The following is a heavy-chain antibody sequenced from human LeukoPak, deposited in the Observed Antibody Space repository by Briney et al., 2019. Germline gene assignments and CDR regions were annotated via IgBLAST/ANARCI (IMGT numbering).Heavy chain of an antibody. D-gene: IGHD3-22*01. CDR2: IYHRGTT. J-gene: IGHJ5*02. CDR3: VTQGSSGYYFHP. CDR1: GGSISSDDYY. V-gene: IGHV4-31*03. Sequence: SENLSLTCTVSGGSISSDDYYWTWIRQHPGKGLEWIGYIYHRGTTYYNPSLNGRVTISVDTYRSQFSLRLSSVTAADTAVYYCVTQGSSGYYFHPWGQGTLVTVSS.